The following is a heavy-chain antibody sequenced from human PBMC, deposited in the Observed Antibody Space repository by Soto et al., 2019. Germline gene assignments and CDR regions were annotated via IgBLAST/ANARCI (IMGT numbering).Heavy chain of an antibody. J-gene: IGHJ3*02. CDR2: IYYSGST. V-gene: IGHV4-39*01. Sequence: SETLCLTCTVSGGSISSSSYYWSWIRQPPGKGLEWIGSIYYSGSTYYNPSLKSRVTISVDTSKNQFSLELSSVTAADTAVYYCERYYDILTGYYIRKTKDAFDIWGQGTMVTVSS. D-gene: IGHD3-9*01. CDR1: GGSISSSSYY. CDR3: ERYYDILTGYYIRKTKDAFDI.